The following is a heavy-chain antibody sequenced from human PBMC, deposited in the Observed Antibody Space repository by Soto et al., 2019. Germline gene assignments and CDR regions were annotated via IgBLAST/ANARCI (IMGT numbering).Heavy chain of an antibody. CDR1: GGSFSGYY. CDR3: ARVGKELRKYYYYYYGMDV. Sequence: SSTLALTCAVYGGSFSGYYWSWIRQRPGKGLEWIGEINHSGSTNYNPSLKSRFTISVDTSKNQFSLKLSSVTAADTAVYYCARVGKELRKYYYYYYGMDVWGQGTTVTVSS. D-gene: IGHD1-7*01. CDR2: INHSGST. V-gene: IGHV4-34*01. J-gene: IGHJ6*02.